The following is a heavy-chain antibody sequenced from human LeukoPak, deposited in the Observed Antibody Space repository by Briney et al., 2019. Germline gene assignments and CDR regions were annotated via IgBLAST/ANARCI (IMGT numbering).Heavy chain of an antibody. CDR1: GFTFSSYA. Sequence: PGRSLRLSCAASGFTFSSYAMHWVRQAPGKGLEWVAVISYDGSNKYYADSVKGRFTISRDNSKNTLYLQMNSLRAEDTAVYYCARVVTAMAFDYWGQGTLVTVSS. CDR3: ARVVTAMAFDY. V-gene: IGHV3-30-3*01. CDR2: ISYDGSNK. D-gene: IGHD2-21*02. J-gene: IGHJ4*02.